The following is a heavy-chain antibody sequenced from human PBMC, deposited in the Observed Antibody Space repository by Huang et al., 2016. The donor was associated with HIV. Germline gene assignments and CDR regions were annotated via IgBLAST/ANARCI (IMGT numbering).Heavy chain of an antibody. CDR3: ATARYDGSTSYHNEYFQH. Sequence: QLQLVESGGGVVQPGRSLRPSCAASGFPLRNVGTHWVRQAPGKGVEWLGITSDDENDKYDADAVKGRFTISRDNSKNMLYLQLNSLTAEDTAVYYCATARYDGSTSYHNEYFQHWGQGTLVTVSP. CDR2: TSDDENDK. J-gene: IGHJ1*01. V-gene: IGHV3-30*03. CDR1: GFPLRNVG. D-gene: IGHD3-22*01.